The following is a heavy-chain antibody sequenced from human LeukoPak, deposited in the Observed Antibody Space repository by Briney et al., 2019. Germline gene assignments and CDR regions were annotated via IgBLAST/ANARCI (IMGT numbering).Heavy chain of an antibody. CDR2: IYSSGNT. V-gene: IGHV4-39*01. CDR1: GGSVSSSSYY. J-gene: IGHJ4*02. CDR3: AKSGGSGLIDY. D-gene: IGHD1-26*01. Sequence: SETLSLTCTVSGGSVSSSSYYWGWIRQPPGKGLEWIGNIYSSGNTYYNASLKSRVTIYIDTSKNQFSLNLSSVTAADTAVYYCAKSGGSGLIDYWGQGTLVTVSS.